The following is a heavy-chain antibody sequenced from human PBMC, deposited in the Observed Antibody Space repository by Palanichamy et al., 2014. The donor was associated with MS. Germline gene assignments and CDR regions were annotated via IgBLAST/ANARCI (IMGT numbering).Heavy chain of an antibody. CDR2: IVPMLDRA. CDR1: GGTSRNYA. CDR3: ARAGVGYFDY. V-gene: IGHV1-69*09. J-gene: IGHJ4*02. Sequence: QVQLVQSGAEVKKPGSSVKVSCKASGGTSRNYAFSWVRQAPGQGLEWMGRIVPMLDRADYARNFQGRLTITADKSTRTFYMELTTLKSEDTAVYYCARAGVGYFDYWGQGTLVTVST. D-gene: IGHD3-10*01.